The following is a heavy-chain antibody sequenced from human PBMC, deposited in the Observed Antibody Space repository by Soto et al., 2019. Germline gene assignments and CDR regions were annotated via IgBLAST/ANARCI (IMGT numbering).Heavy chain of an antibody. J-gene: IGHJ6*02. Sequence: PGGSLRLSCAASGFTFDDYTMHWVRQAPGKGLEWVSLISWDGGSTYYADSVKGRFTISRDNSKNSLYLQMNSLRTEDTALYYCAKDISGAHPPRSTVRGMDVWGQGTTVSVSS. CDR2: ISWDGGST. D-gene: IGHD4-17*01. V-gene: IGHV3-43*01. CDR1: GFTFDDYT. CDR3: AKDISGAHPPRSTVRGMDV.